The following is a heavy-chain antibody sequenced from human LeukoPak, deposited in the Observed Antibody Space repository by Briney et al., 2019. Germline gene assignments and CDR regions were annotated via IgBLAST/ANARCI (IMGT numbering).Heavy chain of an antibody. CDR1: GFTFSSYW. V-gene: IGHV3-7*01. Sequence: GGSLRLSCAASGFTFSSYWMSWVRQAPGKGLEWVANIKQDGSEKYYVDSVKGRFTISRDNAKNSLYLQMNSLRAEDTAVYYCARGGIAGSYYNFYWFDPWGQGTLVTVSS. CDR3: ARGGIAGSYYNFYWFDP. J-gene: IGHJ5*02. CDR2: IKQDGSEK. D-gene: IGHD3-10*01.